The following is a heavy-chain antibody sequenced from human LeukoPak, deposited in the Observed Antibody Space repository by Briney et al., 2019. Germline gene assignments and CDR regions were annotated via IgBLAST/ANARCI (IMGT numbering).Heavy chain of an antibody. CDR2: IYSGGST. J-gene: IGHJ4*02. D-gene: IGHD3-10*01. Sequence: PGGSLRLSCAASGFTVSSNYMSWVRQAPGKGLEWVSVIYSGGSTYYADSVKGRFTISRDNSKNTLYLQMNSLRAEDTAVYYCAGDSAYGSGSYDYWGQGTLVTVSS. V-gene: IGHV3-53*01. CDR3: AGDSAYGSGSYDY. CDR1: GFTVSSNY.